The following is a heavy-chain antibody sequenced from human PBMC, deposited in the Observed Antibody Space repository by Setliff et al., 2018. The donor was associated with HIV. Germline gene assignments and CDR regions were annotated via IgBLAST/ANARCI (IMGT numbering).Heavy chain of an antibody. CDR3: AREKGRYFDWSHTRDAFDI. Sequence: PSETLSLTCTVSGGSTSSGGYYWSWLRHHPGKGLEWTGYIHYSGNTYYNPSLKSQLTISVDTSKNQFSLHLSSVTAADTAVYYCAREKGRYFDWSHTRDAFDIWGQGTMVTVSS. J-gene: IGHJ3*02. D-gene: IGHD3-9*01. V-gene: IGHV4-31*01. CDR2: IHYSGNT. CDR1: GGSTSSGGYY.